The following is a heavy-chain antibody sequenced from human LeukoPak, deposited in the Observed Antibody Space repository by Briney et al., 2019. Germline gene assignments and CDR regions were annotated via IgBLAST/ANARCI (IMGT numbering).Heavy chain of an antibody. CDR2: IHPEDSYS. V-gene: IGHV5-51*01. CDR3: ARQNHYYYYMDV. J-gene: IGHJ6*03. Sequence: GESLKISCKASGYVFIRHWIGWVRQVPGKGLEWMGVIHPEDSYSRYNAAFQGQATLSVDESTSTAYLQLNSLKASDTAIYYCARQNHYYYYMDVWGRGTTVTVSS. CDR1: GYVFIRHW.